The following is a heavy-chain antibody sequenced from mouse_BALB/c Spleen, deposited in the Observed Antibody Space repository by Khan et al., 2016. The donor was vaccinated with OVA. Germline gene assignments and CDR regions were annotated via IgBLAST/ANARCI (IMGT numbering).Heavy chain of an antibody. Sequence: QIQLVQSGPELKKPGETVKISCKASGYTFTNYGMNWVKQAPGKGLKWMGWINTNPGKPIYANDFKGRFAFSLETSASTAYLQINNRKNEDTATYFCARVGYNGTMDYWGQGTSVTVSS. D-gene: IGHD2-14*01. CDR3: ARVGYNGTMDY. J-gene: IGHJ4*01. V-gene: IGHV9-3-1*01. CDR2: INTNPGKP. CDR1: GYTFTNYG.